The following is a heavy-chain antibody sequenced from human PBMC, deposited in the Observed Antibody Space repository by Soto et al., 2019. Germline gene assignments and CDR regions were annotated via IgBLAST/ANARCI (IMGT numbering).Heavy chain of an antibody. V-gene: IGHV3-21*01. Sequence: GGSLRLSCAASGFTFSSYSMNWVRQAPGKGLEWVSSISSSSSYIYYADSVKGRFTISRDNAKNSLYLQMNSLRAEDTAVYYCARDFSEYSGYFFDYWGQGTLVTVSS. J-gene: IGHJ4*02. CDR3: ARDFSEYSGYFFDY. D-gene: IGHD5-12*01. CDR1: GFTFSSYS. CDR2: ISSSSSYI.